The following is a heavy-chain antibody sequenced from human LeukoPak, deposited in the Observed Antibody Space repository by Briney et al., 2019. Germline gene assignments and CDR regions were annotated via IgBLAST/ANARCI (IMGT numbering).Heavy chain of an antibody. Sequence: TLSLTCAVSGGSISSGGYSWSWIRQPPGKGLEWIGYIYYSGSTYYNPSLKSRVTISVDTSKNQFSLKLSSVTAADTAVYYCAREIHGDYVWGQGTLVTVSS. CDR3: AREIHGDYV. D-gene: IGHD4-17*01. J-gene: IGHJ4*02. V-gene: IGHV4-30-4*07. CDR2: IYYSGST. CDR1: GGSISSGGYS.